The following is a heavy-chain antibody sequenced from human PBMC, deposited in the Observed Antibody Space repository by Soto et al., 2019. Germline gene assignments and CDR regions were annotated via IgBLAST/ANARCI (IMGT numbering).Heavy chain of an antibody. J-gene: IGHJ6*02. D-gene: IGHD3-9*01. V-gene: IGHV1-69*06. Sequence: SVKVSCKASGGTFSSYAISWVRQAPGQGLEWMGGIIPIFGTANYAQKFQGRVAITADKSTSTAYMELSSLRSEDTAVYYCARSNKLRYFDWLPNYYYYGMDVWGQGTTVTVS. CDR1: GGTFSSYA. CDR3: ARSNKLRYFDWLPNYYYYGMDV. CDR2: IIPIFGTA.